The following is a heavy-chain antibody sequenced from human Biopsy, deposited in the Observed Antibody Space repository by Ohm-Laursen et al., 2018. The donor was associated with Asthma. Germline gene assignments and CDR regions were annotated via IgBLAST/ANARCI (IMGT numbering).Heavy chain of an antibody. CDR1: GGSISSSSYY. J-gene: IGHJ4*02. CDR2: IYYSGST. Sequence: GTLSLTCTVSGGSISSSSYYWGWIRRPPGKGLESIGTIYYSGSTYYNPSLKSRVTLSVDASKNQFSLKLTSVTAADTAVYYCVSPPGYWGQGTRVTVSS. V-gene: IGHV4-39*01. CDR3: VSPPGY.